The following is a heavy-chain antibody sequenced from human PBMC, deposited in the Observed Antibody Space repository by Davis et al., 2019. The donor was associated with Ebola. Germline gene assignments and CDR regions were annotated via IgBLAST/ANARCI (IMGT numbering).Heavy chain of an antibody. CDR2: IDISASTI. Sequence: GGPLRLSFQVSGFTSSSNEMTWVRQAPGKGLAWVSYIDISASTIYYADSVKGRFTISRDNAKNSLYLQMNSLRAEDTAVYYCARDVGVVPAAMTLDVWGPGTTVTVSS. CDR1: GFTSSSNE. D-gene: IGHD2-2*01. CDR3: ARDVGVVPAAMTLDV. J-gene: IGHJ6*02. V-gene: IGHV3-48*03.